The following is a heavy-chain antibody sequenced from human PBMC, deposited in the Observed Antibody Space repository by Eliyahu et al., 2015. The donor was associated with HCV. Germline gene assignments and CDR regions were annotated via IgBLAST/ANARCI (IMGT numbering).Heavy chain of an antibody. D-gene: IGHD3-22*01. CDR1: GYXFXDYY. CDR2: VDPEDGET. J-gene: IGHJ4*02. V-gene: IGHV1-69-2*01. CDR3: ATGAPGVWLXAVDY. Sequence: EVQLVQSGAEVKKPGATVXISCXVSGYXFXDYYMHWXQQAPGKGLEWMGLVDPEDGETIYAEKFQGRVTITADTSTDTAYMELSSLRSEDTAVYYCATGAPGVWLXAVDYWGQGTLVTVSS.